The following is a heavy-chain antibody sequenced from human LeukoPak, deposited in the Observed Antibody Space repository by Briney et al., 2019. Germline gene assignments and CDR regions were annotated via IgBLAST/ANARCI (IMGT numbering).Heavy chain of an antibody. Sequence: GGSLRLSCAASGFNFRYYARTWVRQAPGKGLECVSGISEGAGITYYGGSVKGRFTISRDNSKNTLYLQMNSLRAEDTAVYYCAKQNSRGLDYWGQGTLVTVSS. CDR3: AKQNSRGLDY. D-gene: IGHD2/OR15-2a*01. CDR2: ISEGAGIT. J-gene: IGHJ4*02. V-gene: IGHV3-23*01. CDR1: GFNFRYYA.